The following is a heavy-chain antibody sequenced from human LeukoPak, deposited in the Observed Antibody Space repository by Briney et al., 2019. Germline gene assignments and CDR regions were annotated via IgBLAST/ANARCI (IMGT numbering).Heavy chain of an antibody. Sequence: GGSLRLSCVASGFTFTNYAMNWVRQAPGKGLEWVSVVSDNGGATYYADSVKGRFTISRDNSKNTVYLQMNSLRAEDTAVYYRLKEVMRGGNIDYWGQGTLVTVSS. CDR3: LKEVMRGGNIDY. D-gene: IGHD3-16*01. CDR2: VSDNGGAT. J-gene: IGHJ4*02. CDR1: GFTFTNYA. V-gene: IGHV3-23*01.